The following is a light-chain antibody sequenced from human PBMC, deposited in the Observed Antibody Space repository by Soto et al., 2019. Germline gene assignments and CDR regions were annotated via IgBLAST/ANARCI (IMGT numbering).Light chain of an antibody. J-gene: IGKJ4*01. CDR2: DAS. CDR1: LNINNF. CDR3: QQRRNWPIT. Sequence: EIVLTQSPATLSLSPGERATLSCRASLNINNFLAWYQQRPGQVPRLLIYDASNRATGVPDRFSGSGSGTDFTLTISNLEPEDFAVYYCQQRRNWPITFGGGTKVEIK. V-gene: IGKV3-11*01.